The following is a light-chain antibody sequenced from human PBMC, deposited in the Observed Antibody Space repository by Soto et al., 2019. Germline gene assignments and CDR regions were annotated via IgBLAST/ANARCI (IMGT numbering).Light chain of an antibody. CDR3: CSFAGSSTYV. Sequence: QSALTQPASVSGSPGQSITISCTGTSRDVGTYSLVSWYQQHPGKAPKLMIYEGSKRPSGVSNRFSGSKSGNMASLTISGLQAEDEADYYCCSFAGSSTYVFGTGTKVTVL. CDR2: EGS. CDR1: SRDVGTYSL. V-gene: IGLV2-23*01. J-gene: IGLJ1*01.